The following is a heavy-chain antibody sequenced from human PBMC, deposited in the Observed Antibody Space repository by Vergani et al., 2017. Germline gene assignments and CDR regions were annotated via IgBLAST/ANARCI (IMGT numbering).Heavy chain of an antibody. Sequence: EVQLVESGGGLVQPGGSLRLSCAASGFTFSSYEMNWVRQAPGKGLEWVSVIYSGGSTYYADSVKGRFTISRDNSKNTLYLQMNSLRAEDTAVYYCARFVSGYDAFDIWGQGTMVTVSS. V-gene: IGHV3-66*01. D-gene: IGHD3-22*01. CDR2: IYSGGST. CDR1: GFTFSSYE. CDR3: ARFVSGYDAFDI. J-gene: IGHJ3*02.